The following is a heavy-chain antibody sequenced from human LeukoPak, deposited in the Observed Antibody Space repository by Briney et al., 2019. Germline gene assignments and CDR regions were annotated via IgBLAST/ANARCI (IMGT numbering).Heavy chain of an antibody. D-gene: IGHD6-19*01. V-gene: IGHV3-9*01. J-gene: IGHJ5*02. CDR1: GFTFDDYA. CDR2: ISWNSGSI. CDR3: ARDPSSGWYLKGWFDP. Sequence: PGGSLRLSCAASGFTFDDYAMHWVRQAPGKGLEWVSGISWNSGSIGYADSVKGRFTISRDNAKNSLYLQMNSLRAEDTAVYYCARDPSSGWYLKGWFDPWGQGTLVTVSS.